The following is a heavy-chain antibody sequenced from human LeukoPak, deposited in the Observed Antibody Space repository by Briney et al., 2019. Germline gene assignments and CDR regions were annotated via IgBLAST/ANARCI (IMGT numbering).Heavy chain of an antibody. D-gene: IGHD2-15*01. J-gene: IGHJ4*02. CDR2: IYESGTT. V-gene: IGHV4-34*01. CDR3: ARGAWATRLGS. Sequence: PSETLSLTCAVYGESLNSYYWRWVRQPPGEGLEWIGEIYESGTTEHNPSLKSRVTISMVPSKQQFSLSLSSVTAADTAVYYCARGAWATRLGSWGLGTPVIVSS. CDR1: GESLNSYY.